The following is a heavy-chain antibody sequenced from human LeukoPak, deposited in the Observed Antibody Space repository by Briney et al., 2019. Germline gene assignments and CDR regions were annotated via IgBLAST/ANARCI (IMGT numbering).Heavy chain of an antibody. CDR2: ISSSSSYI. CDR3: AKDGMYSSSSSYYFDY. Sequence: SGGSLRLSCAASGFTFSSYSMNWVRQAPGKGLEWVSSISSSSSYIYYADSVKGRFTISRDNAKNTLYLQMNSLRAEDTALYYCAKDGMYSSSSSYYFDYWGPGTLVTVSS. D-gene: IGHD6-6*01. CDR1: GFTFSSYS. J-gene: IGHJ4*02. V-gene: IGHV3-21*04.